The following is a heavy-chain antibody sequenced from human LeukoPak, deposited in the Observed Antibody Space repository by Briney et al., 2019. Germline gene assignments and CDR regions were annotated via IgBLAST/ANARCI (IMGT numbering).Heavy chain of an antibody. CDR3: ARVGTSGYFLVDY. D-gene: IGHD3-22*01. J-gene: IGHJ4*02. CDR2: INSDGSST. V-gene: IGHV3-74*01. CDR1: GFTFSSYW. Sequence: GGSLRLPCAASGFTFSSYWMHWVRHAPGKGLVWVSRINSDGSSTSYADSVKGRFTISRDNAKNSLFLQMNSLRAEDTAVYYCARVGTSGYFLVDYWGQGILVTVSS.